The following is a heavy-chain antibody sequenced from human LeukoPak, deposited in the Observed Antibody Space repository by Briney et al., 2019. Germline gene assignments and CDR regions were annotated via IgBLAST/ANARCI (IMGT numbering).Heavy chain of an antibody. D-gene: IGHD3-3*01. Sequence: PGRSLRLSCAASGFTFDDYAMHWVRQAPGKGLEWVSGISWNSGSIGYADSVKGRFTISRDNAKNSLYLQKNSLRAEDTALYYCAKGITIFGVVITAFDYWGQGTLVTVSS. CDR1: GFTFDDYA. J-gene: IGHJ4*02. CDR2: ISWNSGSI. CDR3: AKGITIFGVVITAFDY. V-gene: IGHV3-9*01.